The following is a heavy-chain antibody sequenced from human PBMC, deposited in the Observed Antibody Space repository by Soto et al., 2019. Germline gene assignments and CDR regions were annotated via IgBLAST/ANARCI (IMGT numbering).Heavy chain of an antibody. CDR1: GDSISSTHW. D-gene: IGHD3-10*01. V-gene: IGHV4-4*02. Sequence: SETLSLTCVVSGDSISSTHWWTWVRQTPGKGLEWIGEIYHTGSTKYNPSLKNRVTISVDKSNNEFSLNLKSVTAADTAVYYCARHFRGVTPNYFDYWGQGTLVTVSS. CDR3: ARHFRGVTPNYFDY. J-gene: IGHJ4*02. CDR2: IYHTGST.